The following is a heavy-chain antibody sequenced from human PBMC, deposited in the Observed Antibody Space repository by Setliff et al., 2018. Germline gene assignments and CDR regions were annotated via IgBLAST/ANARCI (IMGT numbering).Heavy chain of an antibody. CDR2: VYYTGRP. CDR1: GGSVSSGYYY. V-gene: IGHV4-39*02. Sequence: SETLSLTCTVSGGSVSSGYYYWDWIRQPPGKGLEWIGTVYYTGRPYYNPSLKGRVTIAVDAPDNHFTLKLGSVTAADTAVYYCARAPNDLGVDWLFNNYFDYWGHGTLVTVSS. CDR3: ARAPNDLGVDWLFNNYFDY. D-gene: IGHD3-9*01. J-gene: IGHJ4*01.